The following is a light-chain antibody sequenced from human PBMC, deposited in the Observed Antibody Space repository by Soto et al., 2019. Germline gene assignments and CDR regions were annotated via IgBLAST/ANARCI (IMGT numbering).Light chain of an antibody. CDR3: QPSYSRPRT. Sequence: DFQMTQSPSSLSASVGDRVTITCRASQSIKNYLNWYQQKPGKAPKLLIYAASSLQSGVTLRLSGCGSGTDFALNISSLQPEDLATYYGQPSYSRPRTFGQGTKVEIK. CDR2: AAS. V-gene: IGKV1-39*01. CDR1: QSIKNY. J-gene: IGKJ1*01.